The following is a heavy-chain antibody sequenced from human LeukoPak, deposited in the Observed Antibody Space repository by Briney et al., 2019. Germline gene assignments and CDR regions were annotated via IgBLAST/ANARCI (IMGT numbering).Heavy chain of an antibody. CDR3: ARGSRYDFWSGYYDY. V-gene: IGHV4-30-2*01. CDR2: IYHSGST. J-gene: IGHJ4*02. CDR1: GGSISSDGYY. D-gene: IGHD3-3*01. Sequence: SQTLSLTCTVSGGSISSDGYYWRWIRQPPGKGLEWLGYIYHSGSTYYNPSLKSRVTISVDRSKNQFSLKLSSVTAADTAVYYCARGSRYDFWSGYYDYWGQGTLVTVSS.